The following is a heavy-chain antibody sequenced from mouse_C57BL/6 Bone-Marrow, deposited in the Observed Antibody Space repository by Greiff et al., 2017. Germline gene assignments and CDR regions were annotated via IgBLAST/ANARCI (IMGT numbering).Heavy chain of an antibody. CDR1: GFTFSSYA. CDR2: ISSGGDYI. Sequence: EVQLKESGEGLVKPGGSLKLSCAASGFTFSSYAMSWVRQTPEKRLEWVAYISSGGDYIYYADTVKGRFTISRDNARNTLYLQMSSLKSEDTAMYYCTRDNYGSSYFDYWGQGTTLTVSS. V-gene: IGHV5-9-1*02. J-gene: IGHJ2*01. CDR3: TRDNYGSSYFDY. D-gene: IGHD1-1*01.